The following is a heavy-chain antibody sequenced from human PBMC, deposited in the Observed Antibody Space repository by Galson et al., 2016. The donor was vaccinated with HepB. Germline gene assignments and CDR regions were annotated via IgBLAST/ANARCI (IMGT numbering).Heavy chain of an antibody. CDR3: AKDPYYYGSGASVFDS. D-gene: IGHD3-10*01. Sequence: SLRLSCAASGFTFSSYGMSWVRQAPGKGLEWVSSISATGGSTYYADSLKGRFTISRGNSKDTLFLQMNSPRAEDTAVYYCAKDPYYYGSGASVFDSWGQGTLVTVSS. V-gene: IGHV3-23*01. J-gene: IGHJ4*02. CDR1: GFTFSSYG. CDR2: ISATGGST.